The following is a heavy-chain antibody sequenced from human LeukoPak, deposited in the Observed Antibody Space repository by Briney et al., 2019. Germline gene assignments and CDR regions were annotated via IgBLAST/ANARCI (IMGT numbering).Heavy chain of an antibody. Sequence: GGSLRLSCAASGFTFSSYSMNWVRQAPGKGLEWVSYISSSSSTIYYADSVKGRFTISRDNAKNSLYLQMNSLRAEDTAVYYCASKIGGRYCSGGSCSYYYGMDVWGQGTTVTVSS. J-gene: IGHJ6*02. CDR3: ASKIGGRYCSGGSCSYYYGMDV. V-gene: IGHV3-48*01. CDR1: GFTFSSYS. CDR2: ISSSSSTI. D-gene: IGHD2-15*01.